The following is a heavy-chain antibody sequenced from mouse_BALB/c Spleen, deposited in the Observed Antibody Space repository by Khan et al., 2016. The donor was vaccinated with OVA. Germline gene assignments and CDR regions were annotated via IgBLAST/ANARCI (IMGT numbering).Heavy chain of an antibody. Sequence: DLVKPGASVKLSCKASGYTFTSYWINWIKQRPGQGLEWIDRIAPGSGSSYYNGMFKGKATLTVDTSSSTAYIQLSSLSSEDSAVYFCARENYYGSSRYAMDYWGQGTSVTVSS. J-gene: IGHJ4*01. CDR2: IAPGSGSS. CDR1: GYTFTSYW. D-gene: IGHD1-1*01. V-gene: IGHV1S41*01. CDR3: ARENYYGSSRYAMDY.